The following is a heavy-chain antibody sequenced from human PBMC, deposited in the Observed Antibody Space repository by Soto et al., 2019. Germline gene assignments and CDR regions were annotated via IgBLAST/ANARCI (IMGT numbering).Heavy chain of an antibody. J-gene: IGHJ3*02. V-gene: IGHV4-39*01. Sequence: SETLSLTCTVSGGSISSSSYYWGWIRQPPGKGLEWIGRIYYSGSTYYNPSLKSRVTICVDTSKNQFSLKLSSVTAADTAVYYCARFPLDHDDFYIWGQGTMVTVSS. CDR2: IYYSGST. CDR3: ARFPLDHDDFYI. CDR1: GGSISSSSYY.